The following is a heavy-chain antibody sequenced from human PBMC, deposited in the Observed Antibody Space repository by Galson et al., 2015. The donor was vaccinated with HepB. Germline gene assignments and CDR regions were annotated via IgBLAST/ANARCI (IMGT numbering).Heavy chain of an antibody. V-gene: IGHV3-48*04. CDR1: GFTFSSYS. Sequence: SLRLSCAASGFTFSSYSMNWDRQAPGKGLEWVSYISSSSSTIYYADSVKGRFTISRDNAKNSLYLQMNSLRAEDTAVYYCARGVVPAAKACAFDIWGQGTMVTVSS. CDR2: ISSSSSTI. CDR3: ARGVVPAAKACAFDI. D-gene: IGHD2-2*01. J-gene: IGHJ3*02.